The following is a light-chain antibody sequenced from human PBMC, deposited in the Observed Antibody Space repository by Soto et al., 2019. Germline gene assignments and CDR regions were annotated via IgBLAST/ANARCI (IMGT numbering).Light chain of an antibody. J-gene: IGLJ1*01. V-gene: IGLV3-21*02. Sequence: SYELTQPPSVSVAPGQTARITCGGNNIGDKSAHWYQQKPGQAPVLVVYDDGDRPSGIPERSSGSNSGNTATLTISRVAAGDEADYYCQVWDSSSDHYVFGTGTKVTVL. CDR2: DDG. CDR1: NIGDKS. CDR3: QVWDSSSDHYV.